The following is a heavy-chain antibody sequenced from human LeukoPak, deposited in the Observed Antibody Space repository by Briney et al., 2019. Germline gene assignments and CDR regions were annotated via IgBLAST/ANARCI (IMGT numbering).Heavy chain of an antibody. V-gene: IGHV3-23*01. CDR3: AKALETTVIPYYFDY. D-gene: IGHD4-17*01. CDR2: ISGSGGST. CDR1: GFTFSSYA. Sequence: GGSLRLSCAASGFTFSSYAMSWVRQAPGKGLKWVSAISGSGGSTYYADSVKGRFTISRDNSKNTLYLQMNSLRAEDTAVYYCAKALETTVIPYYFDYWGQGTLVTVSS. J-gene: IGHJ4*02.